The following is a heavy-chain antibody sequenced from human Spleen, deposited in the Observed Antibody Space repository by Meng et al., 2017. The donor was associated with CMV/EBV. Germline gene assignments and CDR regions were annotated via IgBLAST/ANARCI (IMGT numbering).Heavy chain of an antibody. J-gene: IGHJ4*02. CDR3: ARSYGSGSYVLGY. D-gene: IGHD3-10*01. CDR2: ISYDGSNK. V-gene: IGHV3-30*03. CDR1: GFTFSSYS. Sequence: GESLKISCAASGFTFSSYSMNWVRQAPGKGLEWVAVISYDGSNKYYADSVKGRFTISRDNSKNTLYLQMNSLRAEDTAVYYCARSYGSGSYVLGYWGQGTLVTVSS.